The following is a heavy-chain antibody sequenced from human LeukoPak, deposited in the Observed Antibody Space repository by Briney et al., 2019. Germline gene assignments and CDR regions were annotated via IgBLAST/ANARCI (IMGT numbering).Heavy chain of an antibody. D-gene: IGHD4-17*01. Sequence: PGGSLRLSCAASGFTFSSYWMHWVRQAPGKGLVWVSRINSDGSSTSYADSVKGRFTISRDDSTDTLNLQMHSLRAEDTAVYYCAKAYHYGDYHYFMDVWGKGTTVIISS. CDR2: INSDGSST. CDR1: GFTFSSYW. CDR3: AKAYHYGDYHYFMDV. J-gene: IGHJ6*03. V-gene: IGHV3-74*01.